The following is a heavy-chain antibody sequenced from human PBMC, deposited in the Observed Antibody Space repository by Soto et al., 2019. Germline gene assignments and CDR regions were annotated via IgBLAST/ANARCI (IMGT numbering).Heavy chain of an antibody. CDR1: VFAISRGYY. D-gene: IGHD5-12*01. CDR2: IYPSVSS. V-gene: IGHV4-38-2*02. Sequence: SETLSLTCSVSVFAISRGYYWSWVRQPPGKGLEWIGSIYPSVSSYHNPSLATRLGLSIDASKNQFTLNLTSVTAADTALYFCAREKVATTFFHNWGQAIQVTGSS. J-gene: IGHJ4*02. CDR3: AREKVATTFFHN.